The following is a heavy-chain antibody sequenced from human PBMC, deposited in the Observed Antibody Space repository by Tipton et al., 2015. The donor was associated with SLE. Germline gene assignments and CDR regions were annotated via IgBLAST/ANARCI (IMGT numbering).Heavy chain of an antibody. CDR1: GGSISSGSYY. V-gene: IGHV4-61*02. J-gene: IGHJ5*02. CDR2: IYTSGST. CDR3: ARLGYCTGDTVCFTGIDQ. D-gene: IGHD2-8*02. Sequence: TLSLTCTVSGGSISSGSYYWSWIRQPAGKGLEWIGRIYTSGSTNYNPSLKSRVTISGDTSKNQVFLSLNSVTAADTAVYYCARLGYCTGDTVCFTGIDQWGQGTLVTVSS.